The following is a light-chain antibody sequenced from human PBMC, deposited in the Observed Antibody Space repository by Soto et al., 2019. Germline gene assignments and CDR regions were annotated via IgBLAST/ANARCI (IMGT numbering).Light chain of an antibody. J-gene: IGKJ3*01. Sequence: EIVLTQSPGTLSLSPGERATLSCRASRSVSSNYLAWYQQKPGQAPRLLIYGASSRATGIPDRFSGSGSRTDFTLTISRLEPEDFAVYYCQQYGSLFTFGPGTKVDIK. CDR1: RSVSSNY. V-gene: IGKV3-20*01. CDR3: QQYGSLFT. CDR2: GAS.